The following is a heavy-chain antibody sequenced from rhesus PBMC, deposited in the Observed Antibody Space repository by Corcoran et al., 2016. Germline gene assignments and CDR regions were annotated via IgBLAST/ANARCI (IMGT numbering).Heavy chain of an antibody. V-gene: IGHV4S7*01. Sequence: QLQLQESGPGLVKPSETLSLTCAVSGGSISSGYGWSWIRQHPGKGRGWIGHIFGSNGSTYYNPSLKRRVTSSKDTSKNQVSLKLSSVTAADTAVYYCARDQGIAAAGDFDYWGQGVLVTVSS. CDR2: IFGSNGST. CDR1: GGSISSGYG. D-gene: IGHD6-31*01. J-gene: IGHJ4*01. CDR3: ARDQGIAAAGDFDY.